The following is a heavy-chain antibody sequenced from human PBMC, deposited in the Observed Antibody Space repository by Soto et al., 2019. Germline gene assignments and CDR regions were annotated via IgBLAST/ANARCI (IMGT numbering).Heavy chain of an antibody. CDR2: IWYDGSTK. V-gene: IGHV3-33*06. J-gene: IGHJ5*02. Sequence: QVQLVESGGGVVQPGRSLRLSCAASGFTFSNYGMHWVRQAPGKGLEWVAVIWYDGSTKYYADSVKGRFTISRDNSKNTLYLQMNSMRGEDTAVYFWAKGEPWFDPWGQGTLVTVSS. D-gene: IGHD1-1*01. CDR3: AKGEPWFDP. CDR1: GFTFSNYG.